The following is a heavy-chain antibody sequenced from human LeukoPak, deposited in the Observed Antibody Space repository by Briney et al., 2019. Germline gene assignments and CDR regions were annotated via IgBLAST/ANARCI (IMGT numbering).Heavy chain of an antibody. J-gene: IGHJ6*03. V-gene: IGHV4-34*01. D-gene: IGHD5-12*01. CDR3: ARAPRWLRLGGGYYYYYYMDV. Sequence: SETLSLTCGVYGGSFSGHYWSWLRQPPGKGLEWIGEINHSGSTNYNSSLKSRVTISVDTSKNQFSLKLSSVTAADTAVYYCARAPRWLRLGGGYYYYYYMDVWGKGTTVTVSS. CDR2: INHSGST. CDR1: GGSFSGHY.